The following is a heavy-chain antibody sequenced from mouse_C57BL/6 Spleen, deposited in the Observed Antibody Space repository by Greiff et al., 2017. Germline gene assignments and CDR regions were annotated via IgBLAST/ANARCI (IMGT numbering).Heavy chain of an antibody. J-gene: IGHJ4*01. V-gene: IGHV14-2*01. D-gene: IGHD2-4*01. CDR2: IDPEDGET. Sequence: EVQLQESGAELVKLGASVKLSCTASGFNIKDYYMHWVKQRTEQGLGWIGRIDPEDGETKYAPKFQGKATIPADTSSNTAYLQLSSLTSEDTAVYYCARSYDYDNYAMDYWGQGTSVTVSS. CDR1: GFNIKDYY. CDR3: ARSYDYDNYAMDY.